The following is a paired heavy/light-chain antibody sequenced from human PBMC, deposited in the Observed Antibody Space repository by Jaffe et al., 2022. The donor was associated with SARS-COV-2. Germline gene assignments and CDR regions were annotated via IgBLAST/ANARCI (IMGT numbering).Heavy chain of an antibody. CDR2: IRTDTGNP. CDR3: ARDFCSDDYCHFDS. CDR1: GYTFTRYA. V-gene: IGHV7-4-1*02. Sequence: QVHLVQSGSELEKPGASVKVSCKASGYTFTRYAMNWVRQVPGQGLEWMGWIRTDTGNPTYAQGFTGRFVFSLDTSVNTAYLQISSLKAEDTAVYYCARDFCSDDYCHFDSWGQGTLVTASS. D-gene: IGHD3-22*01. J-gene: IGHJ4*02.
Light chain of an antibody. J-gene: IGLJ2*01. Sequence: SSKLTQDPAVSVALGQTVRITCQGDSLRSYFATWYQQKPGQAPVVVIYGKNNRPSGIPDRFSGSSSGNTASLTITGAQAEDETDYYCCSRDSSGTLFGGGTKLTVL. CDR3: CSRDSSGTL. CDR2: GKN. CDR1: SLRSYF. V-gene: IGLV3-19*01.